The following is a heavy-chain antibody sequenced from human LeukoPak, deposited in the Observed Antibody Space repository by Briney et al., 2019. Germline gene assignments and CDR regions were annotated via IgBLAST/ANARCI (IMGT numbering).Heavy chain of an antibody. CDR3: ARDSSSRFDP. Sequence: SVKVSCKASGYTFTSYGISWVRQAPGQGLEWMGRIIPILGIANYAQKFQGRVTITADKSTSTAYMELSSLRSEDTAVYYCARDSSSRFDPWGQGTLVTVSS. V-gene: IGHV1-69*04. D-gene: IGHD2-2*01. CDR1: GYTFTSYG. CDR2: IIPILGIA. J-gene: IGHJ5*02.